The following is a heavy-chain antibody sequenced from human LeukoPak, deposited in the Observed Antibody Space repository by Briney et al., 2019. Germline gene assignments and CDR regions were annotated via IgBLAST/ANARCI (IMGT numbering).Heavy chain of an antibody. CDR3: ARGRLGATY. V-gene: IGHV4-61*01. J-gene: IGHJ4*02. Sequence: SETLSLTCTVSGGSVSRGSYYWSWTRQPPGKGLEWIGYIHHSGTTNYSPSLKSRVTISVDMSKNQFFLNPTSVTAADTAVYYCARGRLGATYWGQGTLVTVSS. D-gene: IGHD1-26*01. CDR1: GGSVSRGSYY. CDR2: IHHSGTT.